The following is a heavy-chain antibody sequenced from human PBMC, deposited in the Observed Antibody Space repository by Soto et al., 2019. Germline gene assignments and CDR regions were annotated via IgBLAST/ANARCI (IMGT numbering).Heavy chain of an antibody. CDR2: IYYSGST. V-gene: IGHV4-59*01. D-gene: IGHD4-4*01. J-gene: IGHJ5*02. CDR1: GGSISSYY. CDR3: ARDISPDYSTLGWFDP. Sequence: SETLSLTCTVSGGSISSYYWSWIRQPPGKGLEWIGYIYYSGSTNYNPSLKSRVPISVDTSKNQFSLKLSSVTAADTAVYYCARDISPDYSTLGWFDPWGQGTLVTVSS.